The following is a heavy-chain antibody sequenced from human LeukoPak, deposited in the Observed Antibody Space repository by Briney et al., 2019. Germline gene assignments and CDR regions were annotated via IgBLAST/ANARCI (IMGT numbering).Heavy chain of an antibody. J-gene: IGHJ4*02. D-gene: IGHD3-9*01. V-gene: IGHV5-51*01. Sequence: KRGESLKISCKGSGYSFTSYWIGWVRQMPEKGLEWMGIIYPGDSDTRYSPSFQGQVTVSADKSISTAYLQWSSLKASDTAMYYCARGEYYDILTGYFEDWGQGTLVTVSS. CDR2: IYPGDSDT. CDR1: GYSFTSYW. CDR3: ARGEYYDILTGYFED.